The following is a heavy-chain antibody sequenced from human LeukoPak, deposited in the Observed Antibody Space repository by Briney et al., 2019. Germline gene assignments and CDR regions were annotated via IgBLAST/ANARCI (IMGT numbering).Heavy chain of an antibody. J-gene: IGHJ5*02. CDR3: ARGGGPFLEWLSNWFDP. CDR1: GFTFSSYS. Sequence: PGESLRLSCAASGFTFSSYSMNWVRQAPGKGLEWVSSISSSSSYIYYADSVKGRFTISRDNAKNSLYLQMNSLRAEDTAVYYCARGGGPFLEWLSNWFDPWGQGTLVTVSS. D-gene: IGHD3-3*02. CDR2: ISSSSSYI. V-gene: IGHV3-21*01.